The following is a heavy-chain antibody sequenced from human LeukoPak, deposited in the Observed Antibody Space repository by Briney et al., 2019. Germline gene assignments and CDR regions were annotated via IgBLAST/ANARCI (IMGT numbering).Heavy chain of an antibody. V-gene: IGHV3-48*04. CDR2: ISSSGSTI. D-gene: IGHD6-6*01. J-gene: IGHJ5*02. CDR3: ARDTSIAPFDP. Sequence: GGSLRLSCAASGFTFSSYWMSWVRQAPGKVLEWVSYISSSGSTIYYADSVKGRFTISRDNAKNSLYLQMNSLRAEDTAVYYCARDTSIAPFDPWGQGTLVTVSS. CDR1: GFTFSSYW.